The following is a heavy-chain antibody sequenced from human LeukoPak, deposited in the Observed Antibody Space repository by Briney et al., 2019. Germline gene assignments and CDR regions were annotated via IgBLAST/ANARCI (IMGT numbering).Heavy chain of an antibody. D-gene: IGHD3-22*01. CDR2: ISSSSSYI. J-gene: IGHJ3*02. Sequence: PGRSLRLSCAASGFTFSSYWMSWVRQAPGKGLEWVSSISSSSSYIYYADSVKGRFTISRDNAKNSLYLQMNSLRAEDTAVYYCAREYYYDSSEAFGIWGQGTMVTVSS. CDR3: AREYYYDSSEAFGI. V-gene: IGHV3-21*01. CDR1: GFTFSSYW.